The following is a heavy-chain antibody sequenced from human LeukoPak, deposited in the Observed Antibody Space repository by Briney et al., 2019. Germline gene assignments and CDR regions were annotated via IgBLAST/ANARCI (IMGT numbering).Heavy chain of an antibody. Sequence: PGGSLRLSCAASGFSFSSYTPNWVRQTPGKGLEWVSCISGSGAYIYYADSVQGRFTISRDNAKNSMYLQMNGLKTEGTALYYCAIGITTRPRWFDPWGQGTLVTVSS. CDR2: ISGSGAYI. D-gene: IGHD6-6*01. J-gene: IGHJ5*02. CDR1: GFSFSSYT. V-gene: IGHV3-21*01. CDR3: AIGITTRPRWFDP.